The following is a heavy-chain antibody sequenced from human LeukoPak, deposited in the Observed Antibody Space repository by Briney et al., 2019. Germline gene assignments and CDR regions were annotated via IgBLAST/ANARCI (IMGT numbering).Heavy chain of an antibody. V-gene: IGHV1-46*01. J-gene: IGHJ4*02. CDR2: INPSDDFT. CDR1: GYTFTTYY. Sequence: GASVKVSCKASGYTFTTYYMHWVRQTPGQGLEWMGIINPSDDFTTYAQKFQGRVTMTRDTSTSTVYMELSSLRSDDTAVYYCARVYYDSSGYYYAGGFDYWGQGTLVTVSS. CDR3: ARVYYDSSGYYYAGGFDY. D-gene: IGHD3-22*01.